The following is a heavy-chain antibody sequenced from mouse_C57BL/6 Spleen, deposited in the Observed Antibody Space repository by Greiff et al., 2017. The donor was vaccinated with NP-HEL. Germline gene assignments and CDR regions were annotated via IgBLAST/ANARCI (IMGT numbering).Heavy chain of an antibody. Sequence: EVKLMESGPELVKPGASVKISCKASGYSFTDYNMNWVKQSNGKSLEWIGVINPNYGTTSYNQKFKGKATLTVDQSSSTAYMQLNSLTSEDSAVYYCARPGSSHWYFDVWGTGTTVTVSS. J-gene: IGHJ1*03. V-gene: IGHV1-39*01. CDR1: GYSFTDYN. CDR2: INPNYGTT. D-gene: IGHD1-1*01. CDR3: ARPGSSHWYFDV.